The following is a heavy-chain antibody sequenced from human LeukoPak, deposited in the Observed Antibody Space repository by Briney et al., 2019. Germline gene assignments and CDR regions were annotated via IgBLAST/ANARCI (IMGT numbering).Heavy chain of an antibody. CDR2: ISWNSGSI. CDR1: GFTFDDYA. Sequence: SLRLSCAASGFTFDDYAMHWVRQAPGKGLEWVSGISWNSGSIGYADSVKGRFTISRDNAKNSLYLQMNSLRAEDTALYYCAKDIFAYGSGSYVDYWGQGTLVTVSS. D-gene: IGHD3-10*01. V-gene: IGHV3-9*01. CDR3: AKDIFAYGSGSYVDY. J-gene: IGHJ4*02.